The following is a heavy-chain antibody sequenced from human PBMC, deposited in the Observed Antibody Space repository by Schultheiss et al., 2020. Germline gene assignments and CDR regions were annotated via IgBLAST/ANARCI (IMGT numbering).Heavy chain of an antibody. CDR2: ISYDGSNK. V-gene: IGHV3-30-3*01. J-gene: IGHJ5*02. CDR1: GFTFSSYA. D-gene: IGHD2-15*01. Sequence: GGSLRLSCAASGFTFSSYAMHWVRQAPGKGLEWVAVISYDGSNKYYADSVKGRFTISRDNSKNTLYLQMNSLRAEDTAVYYCARDPRSLVVAATLGLDSDWFDPWGKGTLVTVAS. CDR3: ARDPRSLVVAATLGLDSDWFDP.